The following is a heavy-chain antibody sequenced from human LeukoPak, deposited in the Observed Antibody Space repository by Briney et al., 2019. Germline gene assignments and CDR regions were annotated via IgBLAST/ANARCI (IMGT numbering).Heavy chain of an antibody. J-gene: IGHJ3*02. CDR2: IYHSGST. CDR1: GGSISSGGYS. D-gene: IGHD5-12*01. CDR3: ASGNTGYDRDSFDI. Sequence: SETLSLTCAVSGGSISSGGYSWSWVRQPQGEGLEWVGYIYHSGSTYYNPSLQSRVTISLDRSKNQFSLKLSSMTAADTAVYYCASGNTGYDRDSFDIWGQGTMVTVSS. V-gene: IGHV4-30-2*01.